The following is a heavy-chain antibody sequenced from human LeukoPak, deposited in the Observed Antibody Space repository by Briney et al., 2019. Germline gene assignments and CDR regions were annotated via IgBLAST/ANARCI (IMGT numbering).Heavy chain of an antibody. D-gene: IGHD3-22*01. CDR2: IYTSGST. CDR3: ARDRPGYYDSSGYLDY. V-gene: IGHV4-4*07. J-gene: IGHJ4*02. Sequence: SETLSLTCTVSGGSISSYYWSWIRQPAGKGLEWIGRIYTSGSTNYNPPLKSRVTISVDKSKNQFSLKLSSVTAADTAVYYCARDRPGYYDSSGYLDYWGQGTLVTVSS. CDR1: GGSISSYY.